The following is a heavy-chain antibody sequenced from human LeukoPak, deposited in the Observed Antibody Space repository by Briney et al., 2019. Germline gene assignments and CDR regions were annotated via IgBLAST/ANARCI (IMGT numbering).Heavy chain of an antibody. V-gene: IGHV4-34*01. CDR2: INHSGST. CDR3: ARAQNSSGYFYYFDY. J-gene: IGHJ4*02. D-gene: IGHD3-22*01. Sequence: SETLSLTCAVYGGSFSGYYWSWIRQPPGEGLEWIGEINHSGSTNYNPSLKSRVTVSVDTSKNQFSLKLSSVTAADTAVYYCARAQNSSGYFYYFDYWGQGTLVTVSS. CDR1: GGSFSGYY.